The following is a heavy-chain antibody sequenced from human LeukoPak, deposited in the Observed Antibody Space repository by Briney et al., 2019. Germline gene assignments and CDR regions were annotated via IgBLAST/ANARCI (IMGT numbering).Heavy chain of an antibody. Sequence: GGFLRLSCAASGFTFSSYAMSWVRQAPGKGLEWVSAISGSGGSTYYADSVKGRFTISRDNSKNTLYLQMNSLRAEDTAVYYCAKAITMIVVVISPFDYWGQGTLVTVSS. CDR2: ISGSGGST. CDR3: AKAITMIVVVISPFDY. D-gene: IGHD3-22*01. J-gene: IGHJ4*02. CDR1: GFTFSSYA. V-gene: IGHV3-23*01.